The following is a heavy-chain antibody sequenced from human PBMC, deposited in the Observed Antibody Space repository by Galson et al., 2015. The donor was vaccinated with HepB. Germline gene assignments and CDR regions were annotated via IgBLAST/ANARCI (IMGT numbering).Heavy chain of an antibody. Sequence: SLRLSCAASGFTFSSYWMSWVRQAPGKGLEWVANIKQDGSEKYYVDSVKGRFTISRDNAKNSLYLQMNSLRAEDTAVYYCARVQNSRGGYSYGYYYYGMDVWGQGTTVTVSS. D-gene: IGHD5-18*01. V-gene: IGHV3-7*03. J-gene: IGHJ6*02. CDR3: ARVQNSRGGYSYGYYYYGMDV. CDR1: GFTFSSYW. CDR2: IKQDGSEK.